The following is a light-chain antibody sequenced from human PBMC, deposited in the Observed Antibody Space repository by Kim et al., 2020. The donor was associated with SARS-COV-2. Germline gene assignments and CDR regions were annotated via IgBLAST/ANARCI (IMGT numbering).Light chain of an antibody. V-gene: IGLV2-11*01. Sequence: GQSVTISFTGTTSDVGSYNYVSWYQQHPGNAPKFMIYDVSKRPSGVPDRFSGSKSGNTASLTISGLQAEDEADYYCCSYAGSYTYVFGTGTKVTVL. J-gene: IGLJ1*01. CDR3: CSYAGSYTYV. CDR2: DVS. CDR1: TSDVGSYNY.